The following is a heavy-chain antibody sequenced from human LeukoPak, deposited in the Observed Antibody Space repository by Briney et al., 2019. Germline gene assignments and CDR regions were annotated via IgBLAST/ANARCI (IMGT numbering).Heavy chain of an antibody. J-gene: IGHJ4*02. Sequence: PSETLSLTCTVSGGSISSGDYYWSWIRQPPGKGLEWIGYIYYSGSTYYNPSLKSRVTISVDTSKNQFSLKLSSVTAADTAVYYCARGVFEWLSPKSFDYWGQGTLVTVSS. CDR2: IYYSGST. CDR1: GGSISSGDYY. D-gene: IGHD3-3*01. V-gene: IGHV4-30-4*08. CDR3: ARGVFEWLSPKSFDY.